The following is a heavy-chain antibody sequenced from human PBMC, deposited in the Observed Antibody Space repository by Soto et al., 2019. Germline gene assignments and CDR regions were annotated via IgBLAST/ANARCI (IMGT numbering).Heavy chain of an antibody. CDR2: IRSSSSTI. Sequence: EVQLVEAGGGLVQPGGSLRLSCAASGFTFSSYSMNWVRQAPGKGLEGVSYIRSSSSTIYYADYVKGRFTISRDNAKNSLYLQMNSLRAEDTAVYYCAREGHPLNWFDPWGQGTLVTVSS. V-gene: IGHV3-48*01. CDR3: AREGHPLNWFDP. CDR1: GFTFSSYS. J-gene: IGHJ5*02.